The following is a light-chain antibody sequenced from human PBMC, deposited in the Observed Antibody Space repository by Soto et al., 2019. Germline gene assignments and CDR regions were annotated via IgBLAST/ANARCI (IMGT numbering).Light chain of an antibody. Sequence: IQMTQSPSSLSASVGDRVTITCRASQSISSYLNWYQQKPGKAPKLLIYAASSLQSGVPSRFSGSGSGTDVTLTISSLQPEDFVSYYCQQSYSTPYTFGQGTKLEIK. J-gene: IGKJ2*01. CDR3: QQSYSTPYT. V-gene: IGKV1-39*01. CDR2: AAS. CDR1: QSISSY.